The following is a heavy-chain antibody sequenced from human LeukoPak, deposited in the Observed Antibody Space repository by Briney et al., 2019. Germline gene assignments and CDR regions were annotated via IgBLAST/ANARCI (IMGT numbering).Heavy chain of an antibody. CDR3: ARDKGYSYGREDY. Sequence: GGSLRLSCAASGFTFSSYEMNWVRQAPGKGLEWVSYISSSGSTIYYADSVKGRFTISRDNAKNSLYLQMNSLRAEDTAAYYCARDKGYSYGREDYWGQGTLVTVSS. V-gene: IGHV3-48*03. J-gene: IGHJ4*02. CDR2: ISSSGSTI. CDR1: GFTFSSYE. D-gene: IGHD5-18*01.